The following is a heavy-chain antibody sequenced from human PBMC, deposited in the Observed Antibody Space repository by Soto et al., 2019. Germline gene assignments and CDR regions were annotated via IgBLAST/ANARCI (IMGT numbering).Heavy chain of an antibody. Sequence: SVKVSCKASGGTFSSYAISWVRQAPGQGLEWMGGIIPIFGTANYAQKFQGRVTITADESTSTAYMELSSLRSEDTAVYYCARAGGYYYGMDVWGQGTTVTVSS. CDR2: IIPIFGTA. V-gene: IGHV1-69*13. CDR1: GGTFSSYA. J-gene: IGHJ6*02. D-gene: IGHD3-10*01. CDR3: ARAGGYYYGMDV.